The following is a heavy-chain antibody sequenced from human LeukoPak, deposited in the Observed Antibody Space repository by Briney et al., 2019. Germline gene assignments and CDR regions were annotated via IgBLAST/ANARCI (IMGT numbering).Heavy chain of an antibody. CDR1: GFTDSSNY. Sequence: GGSLRLSCAASGFTDSSNYMSWVRQAPGKGLEWVSVIYSGGSTYYADSVKGRFTISRDNSKNTLYLQMNSLRAEDTAVYYCAREIYGDYSYSFDYWGQGTLVTVSS. CDR2: IYSGGST. J-gene: IGHJ4*02. CDR3: AREIYGDYSYSFDY. D-gene: IGHD4-17*01. V-gene: IGHV3-66*01.